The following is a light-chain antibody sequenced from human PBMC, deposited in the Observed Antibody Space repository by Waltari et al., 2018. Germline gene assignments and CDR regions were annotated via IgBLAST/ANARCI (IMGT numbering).Light chain of an antibody. CDR1: SSTIGSNT. J-gene: IGLJ1*01. V-gene: IGLV1-44*01. CDR2: SNN. CDR3: AAWDDSLNGYV. Sequence: QSVLTQPPSASGTPGQRVPISCSGRSSTIGSNTVNWYQQLPGTAPKLLIYSNNQRPSGVPDRFSGSKSGTSASLAISGLQSEDEADYYCAAWDDSLNGYVFGTGTKVTVL.